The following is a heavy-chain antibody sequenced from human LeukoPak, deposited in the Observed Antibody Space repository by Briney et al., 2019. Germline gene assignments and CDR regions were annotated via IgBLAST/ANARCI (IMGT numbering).Heavy chain of an antibody. Sequence: PSETLSLTCAVYGGSFSGYYWSWIRQPPGKGLEWIGEINHSGSTNYNPSLKSRVTISVDTSKNQFSLKLSSVTAADTAVYYCAREGGGYDRDFDYWGQGTLVTVSS. CDR3: AREGGGYDRDFDY. CDR2: INHSGST. CDR1: GGSFSGYY. D-gene: IGHD5-12*01. J-gene: IGHJ4*02. V-gene: IGHV4-34*01.